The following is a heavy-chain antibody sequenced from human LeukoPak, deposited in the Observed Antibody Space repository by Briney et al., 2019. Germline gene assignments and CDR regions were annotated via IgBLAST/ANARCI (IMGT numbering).Heavy chain of an antibody. CDR1: GYTFITYY. CDR3: ATYYCSTTSCYPYFFDY. CDR2: IDPSGGST. D-gene: IGHD2-2*01. Sequence: ASVKVSCKASGYTFITYYIHWVRQVPGQGLEWMGIIDPSGGSTTYAQRFQGRVTMTTDTSTSTAHMELRSLRSDDTAVYYCATYYCSTTSCYPYFFDYWGQGTLVTVSS. J-gene: IGHJ4*02. V-gene: IGHV1-46*01.